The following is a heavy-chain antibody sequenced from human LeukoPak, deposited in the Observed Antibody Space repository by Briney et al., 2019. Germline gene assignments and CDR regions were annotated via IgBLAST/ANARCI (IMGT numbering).Heavy chain of an antibody. CDR2: IIPICGTA. D-gene: IGHD3-9*01. J-gene: IGHJ6*02. Sequence: SVKVSCKASGGTFISYAISWVRQAPGQGLEWMGGIIPICGTAIYAQKFQGRVTMTEDTSTDTAYMELSSLRSEDTAVYYCATVVQDYDILTGSPRHHYGMDVWGQGTTVTVSS. CDR1: GGTFISYA. V-gene: IGHV1-69*06. CDR3: ATVVQDYDILTGSPRHHYGMDV.